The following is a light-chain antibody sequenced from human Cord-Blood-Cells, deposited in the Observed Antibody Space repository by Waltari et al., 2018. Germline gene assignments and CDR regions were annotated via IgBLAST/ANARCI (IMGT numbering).Light chain of an antibody. CDR3: QSYDSSLSAVV. CDR1: SSHIGAGYD. Sequence: QSVLTQPPSVSGAPGQRVTISCTGSSSHIGAGYDVPWYQQLPGTAPKLLIYGNSNRPSGVPDRFSGSKSGTSASLAITGLQAEDEADYYCQSYDSSLSAVVFGGGTKLTVL. J-gene: IGLJ2*01. V-gene: IGLV1-40*01. CDR2: GNS.